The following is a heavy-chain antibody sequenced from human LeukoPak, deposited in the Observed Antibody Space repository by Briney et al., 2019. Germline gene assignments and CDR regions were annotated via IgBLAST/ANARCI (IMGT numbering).Heavy chain of an antibody. D-gene: IGHD6-6*01. Sequence: PSETLSLTCAVYGGSFSGYYWSWIRQPPGKGLEWIGEINHSGSTNYSPSLKSRVTISVDTSKNQFSLKLSSVTAADTAVYYCARAKYSSSGFNLDYWGQGTLVTVSS. CDR2: INHSGST. V-gene: IGHV4-34*01. J-gene: IGHJ4*02. CDR3: ARAKYSSSGFNLDY. CDR1: GGSFSGYY.